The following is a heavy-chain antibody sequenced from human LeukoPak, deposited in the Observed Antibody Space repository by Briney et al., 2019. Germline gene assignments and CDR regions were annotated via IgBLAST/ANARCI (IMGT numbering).Heavy chain of an antibody. CDR1: GYTFTGYY. CDR3: ARVFGRQLPDS. CDR2: INPNSGGT. Sequence: ASVKVSCKASGYTFTGYYMHWVRQAPGQGLEWMGWINPNSGGTNFAQKFQGRITMTRDTSISTAYMELSRPISDDTAVYYCARVFGRQLPDSWGQGTLVTVSS. V-gene: IGHV1-2*02. J-gene: IGHJ4*02. D-gene: IGHD1-26*01.